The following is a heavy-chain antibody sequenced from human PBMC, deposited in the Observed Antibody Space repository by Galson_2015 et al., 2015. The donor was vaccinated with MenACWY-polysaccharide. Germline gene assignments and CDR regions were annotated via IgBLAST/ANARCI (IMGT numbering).Heavy chain of an antibody. D-gene: IGHD4-17*01. J-gene: IGHJ6*03. CDR2: MNPNSSNT. Sequence: SVKVSCKASGYTFTSYDINWVRQAPGQGLEWMGGMNPNSSNTGYAQKVQGRVTITRYTSISTAYMEISSLRSEDTAVYYCARTGRRRAVSYYYYYMDVWGKGTTVTVSS. CDR1: GYTFTSYD. CDR3: ARTGRRRAVSYYYYYMDV. V-gene: IGHV1-8*01.